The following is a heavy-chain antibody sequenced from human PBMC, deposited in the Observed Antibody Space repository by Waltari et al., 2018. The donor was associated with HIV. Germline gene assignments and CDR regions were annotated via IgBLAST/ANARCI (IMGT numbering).Heavy chain of an antibody. V-gene: IGHV1-18*01. CDR3: ARDPTIFGVVIISYYGMDV. CDR2: ISAYNGNT. CDR1: GYTFTSYG. D-gene: IGHD3-3*01. Sequence: QVQLVQSGAEVKKPGASVKVSCKASGYTFTSYGISWVRQAPGQGLEWMGWISAYNGNTNYAQKLQGRVTMTTDTSTSTAYMELRSLRSDDTAVYYCARDPTIFGVVIISYYGMDVWGQGTTVTVSS. J-gene: IGHJ6*02.